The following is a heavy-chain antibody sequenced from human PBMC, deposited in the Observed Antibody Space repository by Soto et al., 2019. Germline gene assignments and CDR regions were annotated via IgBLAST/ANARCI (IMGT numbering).Heavy chain of an antibody. J-gene: IGHJ3*02. CDR3: ARDLRFTDAFVI. D-gene: IGHD5-12*01. V-gene: IGHV1-69*04. CDR1: GGTFSSYT. Sequence: SVKVSCKASGGTFSSYTISWVRQAPGQGLEWMGRIIPILGIANYAQKFQGRVTITADKSTSTAYMELSSLRSEDTAVYYCARDLRFTDAFVIWGQGTMVTVSS. CDR2: IIPILGIA.